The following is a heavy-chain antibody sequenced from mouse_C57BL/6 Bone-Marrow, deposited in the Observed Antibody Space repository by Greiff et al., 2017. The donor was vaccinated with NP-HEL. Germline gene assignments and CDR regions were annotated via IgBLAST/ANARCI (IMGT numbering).Heavy chain of an antibody. Sequence: EVQLQQSGPELVKPGASVKIPCKASGYTFTDYNMDWVKQSHGKSLEWIGDINPNNGGTIYNQKFKGKATLTVDKSSSTAYMELRSLTSEDTAVYYCARKRYGNFYFDYWGQGTTLTVSS. D-gene: IGHD2-10*02. CDR1: GYTFTDYN. CDR3: ARKRYGNFYFDY. CDR2: INPNNGGT. J-gene: IGHJ2*01. V-gene: IGHV1-18*01.